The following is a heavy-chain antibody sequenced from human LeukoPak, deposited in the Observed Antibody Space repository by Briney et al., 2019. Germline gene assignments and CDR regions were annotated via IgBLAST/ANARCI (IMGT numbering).Heavy chain of an antibody. CDR3: ARDRSYYGSGSYRYYFDY. V-gene: IGHV1-69*13. D-gene: IGHD3-10*01. Sequence: GASVKVSCKASGYTFTSYHMHWVRQAPGQGLEWMGGIIPIFGTANYAQKFQGRVTITADESTSTAYMELSSLRSEDTAVYYCARDRSYYGSGSYRYYFDYWGQGTLVTVSS. CDR2: IIPIFGTA. J-gene: IGHJ4*02. CDR1: GYTFTSYH.